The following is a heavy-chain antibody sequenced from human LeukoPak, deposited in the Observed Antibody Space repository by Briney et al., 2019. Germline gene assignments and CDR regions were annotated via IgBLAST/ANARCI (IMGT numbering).Heavy chain of an antibody. J-gene: IGHJ4*02. CDR3: ARHVVGSPKPQVYYDSSGAFDY. CDR2: VYISGST. V-gene: IGHV4-61*02. D-gene: IGHD3-22*01. CDR1: GGSITSGSYY. Sequence: PSETLSLTCTVSGGSITSGSYYWSWIRQPAGKGLECIGRVYISGSTNYNPSLAGRATISIDTSKNQFSLKLSSVTAADTAVYYCARHVVGSPKPQVYYDSSGAFDYWGQGTLVTVSS.